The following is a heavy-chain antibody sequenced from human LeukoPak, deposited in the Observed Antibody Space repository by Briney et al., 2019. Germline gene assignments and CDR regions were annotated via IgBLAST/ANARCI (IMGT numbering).Heavy chain of an antibody. CDR2: SYPDDYDT. CDR3: ASATGSYLYFDY. J-gene: IGHJ4*02. CDR1: GYSITNHW. D-gene: IGHD1-26*01. Sequence: GASLKISCKASGYSITNHWNGWVCQMPGKRVWWMGISYPDDYDTKYSPYFQGQVTISADKSISTAFLQWSSLKASDTAMYYCASATGSYLYFDYWGQGTLVTVSS. V-gene: IGHV5-51*01.